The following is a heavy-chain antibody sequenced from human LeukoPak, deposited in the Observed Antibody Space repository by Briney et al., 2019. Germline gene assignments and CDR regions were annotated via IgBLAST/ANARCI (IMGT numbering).Heavy chain of an antibody. CDR3: ARGGLRSGLSS. J-gene: IGHJ4*02. CDR2: INPNSGTT. V-gene: IGHV1-2*02. D-gene: IGHD3-3*01. Sequence: ASVKVSCKASGYTFTDYYVGWVRQAPGQGLGWMGWINPNSGTTNYGQKFQGRVTMTRDTSISAAYMELSELTSDDTAVYYCARGGLRSGLSSWGQGTQVTVSS. CDR1: GYTFTDYY.